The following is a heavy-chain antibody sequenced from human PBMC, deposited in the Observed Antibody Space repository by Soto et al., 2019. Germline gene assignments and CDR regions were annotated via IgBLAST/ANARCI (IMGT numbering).Heavy chain of an antibody. D-gene: IGHD1-26*01. CDR3: AREVGVGATAKFDR. V-gene: IGHV3-53*03. CDR1: GFGVTESETY. CDR2: FYRGGRR. J-gene: IGHJ5*02. Sequence: EVQMVESGGGRIQPGGSLKLSCAVSGFGVTESETYVSWIRQAPGKGLEWVAAFYRGGRRNYAASVKGRFVISRDKSENSVFLQLNLVGVEDTAVYYCAREVGVGATAKFDRWGQGTMVIVSP.